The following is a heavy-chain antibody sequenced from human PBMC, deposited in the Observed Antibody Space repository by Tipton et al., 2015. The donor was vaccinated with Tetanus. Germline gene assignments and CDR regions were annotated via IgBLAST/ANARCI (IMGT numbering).Heavy chain of an antibody. CDR3: ARILRNGRGDPFDY. CDR2: VYYSGST. V-gene: IGHV4-39*01. J-gene: IGHJ4*02. CDR1: GGSISTRSYF. D-gene: IGHD3-10*02. Sequence: TLSLTCTVSGGSISTRSYFWGWIRQPPGRGLEWIGTVYYSGSTYYNPSLESRVTISVDTTKNQFSLKLSSVTAADTAVYYCARILRNGRGDPFDYGGQGALVTVSS.